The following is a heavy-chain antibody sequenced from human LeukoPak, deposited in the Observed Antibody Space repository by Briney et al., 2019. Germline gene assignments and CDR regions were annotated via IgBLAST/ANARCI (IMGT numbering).Heavy chain of an antibody. CDR3: ARASQYKGGYYYHYGMDV. CDR2: IYYSGST. V-gene: IGHV4-59*01. D-gene: IGHD1-14*01. Sequence: PSETLSLTCTVSGGSISSYYWSWIRQPPGKGLEWIGYIYYSGSTNYNPSLKSRVTISVDTSKNQFSLKLSSVTAADTAVYYCARASQYKGGYYYHYGMDVWGQGTTVTVSS. CDR1: GGSISSYY. J-gene: IGHJ6*02.